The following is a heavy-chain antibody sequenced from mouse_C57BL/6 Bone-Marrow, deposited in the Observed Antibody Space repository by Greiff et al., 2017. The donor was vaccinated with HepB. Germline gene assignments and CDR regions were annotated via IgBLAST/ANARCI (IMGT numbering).Heavy chain of an antibody. CDR1: GYTFTDYE. V-gene: IGHV1-15*01. D-gene: IGHD2-3*01. Sequence: QVQLQQSGAELVRPGASVTLSCKASGYTFTDYEMHWVKQTPVHGLEWIGAIDPETGGTAYNQKFKGKATLTADKSSSTAYMQLSSLTSEDSAVYFCSIYDGYWYFDVWGTGTTVTVSS. J-gene: IGHJ1*03. CDR3: SIYDGYWYFDV. CDR2: IDPETGGT.